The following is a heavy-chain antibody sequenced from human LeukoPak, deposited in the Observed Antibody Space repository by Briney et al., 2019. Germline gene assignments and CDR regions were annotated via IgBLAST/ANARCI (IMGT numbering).Heavy chain of an antibody. CDR3: AREGDIVATISYYFDY. CDR1: GFTFSSYA. D-gene: IGHD5-12*01. V-gene: IGHV3-30*04. CDR2: ISYDGSNK. Sequence: GGSLRLSCAASGFTFSSYAMHWVRQAPGKGLEWVAVISYDGSNKYYADSVKGRFTISRDNSKNSLYLQMHSLRAEDTAVYYCAREGDIVATISYYFDYWGQGTLVTVSS. J-gene: IGHJ4*02.